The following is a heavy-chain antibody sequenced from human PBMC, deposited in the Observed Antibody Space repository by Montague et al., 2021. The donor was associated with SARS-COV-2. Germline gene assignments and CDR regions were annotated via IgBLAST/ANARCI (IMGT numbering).Heavy chain of an antibody. J-gene: IGHJ6*03. CDR3: ARDRRGLAMAGRAYCYYSMDV. CDR1: GASISSANDY. D-gene: IGHD6-19*01. Sequence: TLSLTCSVSGASISSANDYWTWIRQPAGKGLEWIGHISTSGSSSYNPSLKSRVTIILDTSKQQFSLELTSMTAADTAVYYCARDRRGLAMAGRAYCYYSMDVWGKGTTVTVSS. CDR2: ISTSGSS. V-gene: IGHV4-61*09.